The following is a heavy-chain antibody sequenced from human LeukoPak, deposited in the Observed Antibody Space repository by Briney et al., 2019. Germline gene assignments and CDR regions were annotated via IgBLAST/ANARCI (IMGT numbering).Heavy chain of an antibody. Sequence: GGSLRLSCVASGFNFGHNGMHWVRQTPGKGLEWLTVITYDGATTNYVDTVKGRFTISRDNSKNTVYLQMNSLRAEDTAVYYCAKDRGTITMTQDVWGQGTMITVSS. CDR2: ITYDGATT. CDR1: GFNFGHNG. CDR3: AKDRGTITMTQDV. D-gene: IGHD3-22*01. J-gene: IGHJ3*01. V-gene: IGHV3-30*18.